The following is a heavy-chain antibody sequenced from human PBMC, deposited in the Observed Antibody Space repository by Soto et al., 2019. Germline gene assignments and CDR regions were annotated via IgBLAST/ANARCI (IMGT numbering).Heavy chain of an antibody. V-gene: IGHV1-3*05. J-gene: IGHJ4*02. CDR3: ARDVAVAADFDY. Sequence: QVQLVQSGAEEEKPGASVKVSCKASGYTFTGYAMHWVRQAPGQRLEWMGWINAGNGNTKYAQKFQGKVTTTRDTSANTAYTELNSLRSEDTAMYYCARDVAVAADFDYWGQGTLVTVSS. CDR2: INAGNGNT. D-gene: IGHD6-19*01. CDR1: GYTFTGYA.